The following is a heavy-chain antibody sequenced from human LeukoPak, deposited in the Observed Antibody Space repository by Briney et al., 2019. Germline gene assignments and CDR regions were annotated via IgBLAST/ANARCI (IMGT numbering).Heavy chain of an antibody. CDR2: INHSGST. CDR1: GGSFSGYY. Sequence: PSETLSLTCAVYGGSFSGYYWSWIRQPPEKGLEWIGEINHSGSTSYNPSLKSRVTISVDTSKNQFSLKLSSVTAADTAVYYCARSRHYDYVWGSYRSYGMDVWGQGTTVTVSS. D-gene: IGHD3-16*02. CDR3: ARSRHYDYVWGSYRSYGMDV. V-gene: IGHV4-34*01. J-gene: IGHJ6*02.